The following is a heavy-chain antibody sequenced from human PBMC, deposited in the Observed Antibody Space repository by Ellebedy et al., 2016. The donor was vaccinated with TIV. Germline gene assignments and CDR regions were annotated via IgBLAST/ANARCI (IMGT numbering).Heavy chain of an antibody. V-gene: IGHV4-34*01. D-gene: IGHD3-10*01. CDR1: GGSFSGYY. CDR3: ARERGVWVRGVIIGGPLTP. Sequence: SETLSLXXAVYGGSFSGYYWSWIRQPPGKGLEWIGEINHSGSTNYNPSLKSRVTISVDTSKNQFSLKLSSVTAADTAVYYCARERGVWVRGVIIGGPLTPWGQGTLVTVSS. CDR2: INHSGST. J-gene: IGHJ5*02.